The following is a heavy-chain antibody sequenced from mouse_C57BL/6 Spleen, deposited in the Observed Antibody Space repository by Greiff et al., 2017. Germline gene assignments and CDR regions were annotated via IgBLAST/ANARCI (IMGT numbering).Heavy chain of an antibody. J-gene: IGHJ1*03. V-gene: IGHV5-17*01. D-gene: IGHD4-1*01. CDR3: AREGNWDWYFDV. Sequence: EVKLVESGGGLVKPGGSLKLSCAASGFTFSDYGMHWVRQAPEKGLEWVAYISSGSSTIYYADKVKGRFTISRDNAKNTLFLQMTSLRSEDTAMYYCAREGNWDWYFDVWGTGTTVTVSS. CDR2: ISSGSSTI. CDR1: GFTFSDYG.